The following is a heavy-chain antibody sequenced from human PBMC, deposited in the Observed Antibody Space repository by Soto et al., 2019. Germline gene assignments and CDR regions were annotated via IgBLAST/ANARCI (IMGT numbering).Heavy chain of an antibody. D-gene: IGHD3-22*01. Sequence: QVQLQESGPGLVKPSQTLSLTCTVSGGSISSGDYYWSWIRQPPGKGLEWIGYIYYSGSTYYNPSLKSRVTIAVDTSKNQFSLKLSSVTAADTAVYYCARVDSSGYQPFDYWGQGTLVTVAS. V-gene: IGHV4-30-4*01. J-gene: IGHJ4*02. CDR1: GGSISSGDYY. CDR2: IYYSGST. CDR3: ARVDSSGYQPFDY.